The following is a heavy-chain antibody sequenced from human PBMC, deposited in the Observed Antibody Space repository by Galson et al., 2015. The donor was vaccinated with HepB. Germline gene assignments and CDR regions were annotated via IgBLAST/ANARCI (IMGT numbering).Heavy chain of an antibody. CDR2: IIPMFGIP. J-gene: IGHJ6*02. CDR3: ARYCSGGTCYTYFGMDV. CDR1: GDTFTTYA. Sequence: SVKVSCKASGDTFTTYAISWVRQAPGQGLEWMGGIIPMFGIPKYAQKFQGRVTITADKSTNTAYMELSSLRSEDTAVYYCARYCSGGTCYTYFGMDVWGQGTSVTVSS. D-gene: IGHD2-15*01. V-gene: IGHV1-69*10.